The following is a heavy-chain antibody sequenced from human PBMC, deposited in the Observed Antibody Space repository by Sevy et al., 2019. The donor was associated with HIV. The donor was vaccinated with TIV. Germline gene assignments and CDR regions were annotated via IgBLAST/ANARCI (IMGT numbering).Heavy chain of an antibody. D-gene: IGHD1-26*01. J-gene: IGHJ4*02. Sequence: SETLSLTCTVSGGSTSLYYWSWIRQPPGKGLEWIGYIYFTGSTDYNPSLKDPVPISLDTSKTQFSLKRTSVTAADTAVYYCARAQLIALDILGATSVFDSWGQGTPVTVSS. CDR3: ARAQLIALDILGATSVFDS. CDR2: IYFTGST. V-gene: IGHV4-59*13. CDR1: GGSTSLYY.